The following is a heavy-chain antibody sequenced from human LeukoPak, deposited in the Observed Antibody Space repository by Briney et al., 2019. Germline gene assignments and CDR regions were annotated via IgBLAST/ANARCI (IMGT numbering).Heavy chain of an antibody. Sequence: PSETLPLTCTVSGGSISTYYWSWIRQPAGKGLEWIGRIKTSGNTNYNPSLKSRATMSVDRSRSQYSLKLTSVTAADTAVYYCAREGLLWVGEEDYYYYGMDVWGQGTTVTVSS. CDR3: AREGLLWVGEEDYYYYGMDV. CDR1: GGSISTYY. D-gene: IGHD3-10*01. J-gene: IGHJ6*02. CDR2: IKTSGNT. V-gene: IGHV4-4*07.